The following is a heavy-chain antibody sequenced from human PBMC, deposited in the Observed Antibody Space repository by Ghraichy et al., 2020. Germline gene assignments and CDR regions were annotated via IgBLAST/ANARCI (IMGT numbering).Heavy chain of an antibody. CDR1: GGSFNDYY. J-gene: IGHJ4*02. CDR2: IHPSGIT. V-gene: IGHV4-34*01. Sequence: SETLSLTCAAYGGSFNDYYMSWVRQPPGKGLEWIGEIHPSGITNYNPSLESRVIISVDTSKNQFSLKLSSVTAADTAVYFCSRGRDAYKTGNYWGQGTLVTVPS. CDR3: SRGRDAYKTGNY. D-gene: IGHD5-24*01.